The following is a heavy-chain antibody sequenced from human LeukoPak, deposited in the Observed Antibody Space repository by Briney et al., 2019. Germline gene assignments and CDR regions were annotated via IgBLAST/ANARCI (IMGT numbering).Heavy chain of an antibody. CDR1: GFTFSSYW. CDR2: IKQDGSER. J-gene: IGHJ4*02. CDR3: ARGGSSYGNFDY. V-gene: IGHV3-7*03. Sequence: PGGSLRLSCAASGFTFSSYWMTWVRQAPGKGLEWVANIKQDGSERYYADSVKGRFTISRDNAKNSLYLEMNSLRVEDTAVYYCARGGSSYGNFDYWGQGTLVTVSS. D-gene: IGHD5-18*01.